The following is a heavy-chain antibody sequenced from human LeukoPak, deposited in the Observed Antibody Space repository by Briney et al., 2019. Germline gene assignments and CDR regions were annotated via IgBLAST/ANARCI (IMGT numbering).Heavy chain of an antibody. J-gene: IGHJ6*03. Sequence: SETLSLTCTVSGGSISSSSYYWSWIRQPPGKGLEWIGYIYYSGSTNYNPSLKSRVTISVDTSKNQFSLKLSSVTAADTAVYYCASWMGSGSYFGGYYYYMDVWGKGTTVTVSS. D-gene: IGHD3-10*01. CDR3: ASWMGSGSYFGGYYYYMDV. CDR2: IYYSGST. CDR1: GGSISSSSYY. V-gene: IGHV4-61*01.